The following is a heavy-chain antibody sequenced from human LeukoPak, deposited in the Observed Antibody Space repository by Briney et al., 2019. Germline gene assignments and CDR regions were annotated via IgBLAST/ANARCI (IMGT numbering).Heavy chain of an antibody. V-gene: IGHV3-43*01. J-gene: IGHJ4*02. CDR2: INWDGGSI. CDR1: GFIFDNFT. Sequence: GGSLRLSCVGSGFIFDNFTTHWVRQAPGRCLEWVSLINWDGGSIKYGDSVKGRFTTSRDNSKNSLFLQMNNLRPEDTAVYYCARGFPTPSHDYFDYWGLGTLVTVSS. CDR3: ARGFPTPSHDYFDY.